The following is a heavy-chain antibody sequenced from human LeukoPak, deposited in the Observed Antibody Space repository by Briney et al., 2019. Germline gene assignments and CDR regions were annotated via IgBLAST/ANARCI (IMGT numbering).Heavy chain of an antibody. CDR3: ARGPHYYDSSGYETGDFQH. J-gene: IGHJ1*01. V-gene: IGHV1-46*01. D-gene: IGHD3-22*01. CDR1: GYTFTRHY. Sequence: ASVKVSCTASGYTFTRHYIHWVRQAPGQGLEWMGIINPSGGSTSYAQKFQGRVTMTRDTSTSTVYMELSSLRSEDTAVYYCARGPHYYDSSGYETGDFQHWGQGTLVTVSS. CDR2: INPSGGST.